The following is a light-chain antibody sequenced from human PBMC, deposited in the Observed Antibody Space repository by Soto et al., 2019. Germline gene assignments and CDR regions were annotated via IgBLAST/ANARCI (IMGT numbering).Light chain of an antibody. CDR3: QKYNSAPLT. V-gene: IGKV1-5*03. CDR2: KTS. J-gene: IGKJ4*01. Sequence: DIQMTQSPSTLSASVGDRVSITCRASQSLNSWLAWYQQKPGKAPKLLIYKTSTLESGVPSRFSGSGSGTEFTLTISSLQPEDVAAYYCQKYNSAPLTFGGGTKVEIK. CDR1: QSLNSW.